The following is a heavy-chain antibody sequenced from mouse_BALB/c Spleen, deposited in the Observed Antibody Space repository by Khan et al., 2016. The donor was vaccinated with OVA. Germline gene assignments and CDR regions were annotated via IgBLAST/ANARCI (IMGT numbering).Heavy chain of an antibody. J-gene: IGHJ3*01. CDR3: ASHLTGSFAY. V-gene: IGHV5-6*01. Sequence: EVKLVESGGDLVKPGGSLKLSCAASGFTFSSYSMSWVRQTPDKRLEWVATISSGGDYTYYPDSVKGRFTISRDNAKNTLYLQMSSLKSEDTAMYYVASHLTGSFAYWGQGTLVTVSA. CDR2: ISSGGDYT. CDR1: GFTFSSYS. D-gene: IGHD4-1*01.